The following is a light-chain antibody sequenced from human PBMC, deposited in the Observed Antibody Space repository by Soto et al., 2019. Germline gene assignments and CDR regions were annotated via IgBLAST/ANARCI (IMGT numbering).Light chain of an antibody. Sequence: QSALTQPASVSGSLGQSITISCTGSSSDIGGYNDVSWYQQHPDKAPKLMIYEVSNRPSGVSSRFSGSKSGNAASLTISGLQAEDEAEYYCSSYVSSSTYVLFGGGTKLTVL. J-gene: IGLJ2*01. CDR2: EVS. CDR3: SSYVSSSTYVL. V-gene: IGLV2-14*01. CDR1: SSDIGGYND.